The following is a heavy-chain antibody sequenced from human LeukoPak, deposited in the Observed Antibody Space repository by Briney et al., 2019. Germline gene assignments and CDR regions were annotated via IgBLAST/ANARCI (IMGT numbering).Heavy chain of an antibody. D-gene: IGHD5-18*01. Sequence: PSQTLSLTCTVSGGSISSGGYYWSWIRQPPGKGLEWIGEINHSGSTNYNPSLKSRVTISVDTSKNQFSLKLSSVTAADTAVYYCARRARVGYGYYYYYYGMDVWGQGTTVTVSS. CDR1: GGSISSGGYY. V-gene: IGHV4-30-2*01. CDR2: INHSGST. J-gene: IGHJ6*02. CDR3: ARRARVGYGYYYYYYGMDV.